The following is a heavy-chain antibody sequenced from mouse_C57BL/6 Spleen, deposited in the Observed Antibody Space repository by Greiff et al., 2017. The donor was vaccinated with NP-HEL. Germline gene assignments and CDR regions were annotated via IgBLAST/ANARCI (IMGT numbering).Heavy chain of an antibody. V-gene: IGHV5-17*01. Sequence: EVKLVESGGGLVKPGGSLKLSCAASGFTFSDYGMHWVRQAPEKGLEWVAYISSGSSTIYYADPVKGRFTISSDNAKNTLFLQMTSLRSENTARYYCATLYYVYAMGDWGKRTSVSVSS. J-gene: IGHJ4*01. CDR3: ATLYYVYAMGD. CDR1: GFTFSDYG. D-gene: IGHD1-1*01. CDR2: ISSGSSTI.